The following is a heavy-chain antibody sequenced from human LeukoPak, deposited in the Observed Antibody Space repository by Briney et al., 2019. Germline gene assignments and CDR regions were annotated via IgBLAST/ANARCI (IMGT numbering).Heavy chain of an antibody. D-gene: IGHD5-24*01. CDR1: GFTFSSYG. V-gene: IGHV3-30*18. CDR3: AKSDGFDY. Sequence: GGSLRLSCAASGFTFSSYGMLWVRQAPGKGLEWVAVISYDGSNKYYADSVKGRFTISRDNSKNTLYLQMNSLRAEDTAVYYCAKSDGFDYWGQGTLVTVSS. CDR2: ISYDGSNK. J-gene: IGHJ4*02.